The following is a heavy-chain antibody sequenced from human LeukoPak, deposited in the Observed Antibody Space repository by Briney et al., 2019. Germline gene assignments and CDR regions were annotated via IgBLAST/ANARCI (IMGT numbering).Heavy chain of an antibody. CDR3: ARDGDGFGELLASYFDY. CDR2: INPSGGST. CDR1: GYTFTSYY. J-gene: IGHJ4*02. V-gene: IGHV1-46*01. Sequence: GASVKVSCKASGYTFTSYYMHWVRQAPGQGLEWMGIINPSGGSTSYAQKFQGRVTMTRDTSTSTVYMELSSLRSEDTAVYYCARDGDGFGELLASYFDYWGQGTLVTVSS. D-gene: IGHD3-10*01.